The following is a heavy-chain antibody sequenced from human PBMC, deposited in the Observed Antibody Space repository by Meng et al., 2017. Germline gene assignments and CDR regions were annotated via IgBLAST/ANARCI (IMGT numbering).Heavy chain of an antibody. V-gene: IGHV1-18*01. CDR1: GYTFTSYD. D-gene: IGHD3-9*01. Sequence: ASVKVSCKASGYTFTSYDINWVRQATGQGLEWMGWISAYNGNTNYAQKLQGRVTMTTDTSTSTAYMELRSLRSDDTAVYYCARPQTYYDILTGYSRYYNYGMDVWGQGTTVTVSS. J-gene: IGHJ6*02. CDR2: ISAYNGNT. CDR3: ARPQTYYDILTGYSRYYNYGMDV.